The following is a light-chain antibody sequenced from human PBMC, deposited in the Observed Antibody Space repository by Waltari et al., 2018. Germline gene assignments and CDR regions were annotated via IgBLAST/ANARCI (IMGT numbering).Light chain of an antibody. CDR3: QQSYSAPLA. J-gene: IGKJ4*01. Sequence: DTLMTQSPSSLSASVGDRVTITCRASRAISTYVNWYQQTPGIAPKLLIFSSSTLHRGVSSRFSGSGSGTEFTLTISNLQPDDFATYYCQQSYSAPLAFGGGTKLDI. CDR1: RAISTY. V-gene: IGKV1-39*01. CDR2: SSS.